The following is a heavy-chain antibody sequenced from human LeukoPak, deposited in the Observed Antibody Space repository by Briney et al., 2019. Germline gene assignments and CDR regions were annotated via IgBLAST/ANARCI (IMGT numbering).Heavy chain of an antibody. D-gene: IGHD3-10*01. V-gene: IGHV3-66*01. CDR1: GITVSSSF. Sequence: GGSLRLSCAASGITVSSSFMSWVRQVPGKGLEWVSIIYAAGATYTADSVTGRFTISRDTSKNMPNLEMNSLRPEDTAVYFCARVGIYRPGSSYFDHWGQGTLVAVSS. CDR3: ARVGIYRPGSSYFDH. CDR2: IYAAGAT. J-gene: IGHJ4*02.